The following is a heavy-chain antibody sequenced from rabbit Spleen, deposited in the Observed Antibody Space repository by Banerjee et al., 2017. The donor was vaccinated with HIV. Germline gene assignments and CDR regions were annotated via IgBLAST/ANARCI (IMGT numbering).Heavy chain of an antibody. CDR1: GFSSSSVYW. V-gene: IGHV1S40*01. D-gene: IGHD4-1*01. J-gene: IGHJ3*01. CDR3: VRDAGSSGWGSRLDL. Sequence: QSLEESGGDLVKPGASLTLTCTASGFSSSSVYWIYWVRQAPGKGLEWIGTIFGGSTGTIDYATWVNGRFTISSHNAQNTVDLQLNSLTAADTATYFCVRDAGSSGWGSRLDLWGQGTLVTVS. CDR2: IFGGSTGTI.